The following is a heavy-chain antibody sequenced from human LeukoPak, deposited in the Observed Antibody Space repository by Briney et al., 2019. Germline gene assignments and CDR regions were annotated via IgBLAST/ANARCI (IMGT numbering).Heavy chain of an antibody. J-gene: IGHJ4*02. CDR1: GFIFSNYG. Sequence: PGGSLRLSCAASGFIFSNYGMWWVRQAPGKGLEGVAFIENDGSNKYYADSVRGRFTISRGNSRNTLYMQMNSLRVEDTAVYYCAKDPARGQLGIFDYWGQGVLVTVSS. CDR3: AKDPARGQLGIFDY. D-gene: IGHD6-6*01. CDR2: IENDGSNK. V-gene: IGHV3-30*02.